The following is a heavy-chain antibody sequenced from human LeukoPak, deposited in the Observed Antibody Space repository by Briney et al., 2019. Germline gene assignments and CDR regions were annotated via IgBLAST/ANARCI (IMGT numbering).Heavy chain of an antibody. CDR2: ISGSGGST. J-gene: IGHJ6*02. V-gene: IGHV3-23*01. CDR3: AKDRKRITMVRGGFV. CDR1: GFTFSSYA. D-gene: IGHD3-10*01. Sequence: GGSLRLSCAASGFTFSSYAMSWVRQAPGKGLEWVSAISGSGGSTYYADSVKGRFTISRDNSKNTLYLQMNSLRAEDTAVYYCAKDRKRITMVRGGFVWGQGTTVTVSS.